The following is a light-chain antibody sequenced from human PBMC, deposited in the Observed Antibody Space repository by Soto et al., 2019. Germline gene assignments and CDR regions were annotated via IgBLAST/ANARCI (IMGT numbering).Light chain of an antibody. Sequence: DIQMTQSPSSLSASVGDRVTITCRASQSISSYLNWYQQKPGKAPKLLIYAASSLQSWVPSRFSGSGSGTDFTLTISRLQTEDFATYYFQQSYSTPPTFGQGTKVEIK. CDR3: QQSYSTPPT. J-gene: IGKJ1*01. CDR1: QSISSY. CDR2: AAS. V-gene: IGKV1-39*01.